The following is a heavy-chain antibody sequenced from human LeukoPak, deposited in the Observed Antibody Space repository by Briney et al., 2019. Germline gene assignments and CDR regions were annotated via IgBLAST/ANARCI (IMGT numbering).Heavy chain of an antibody. Sequence: SETLSLTCAVYGGSFSGYYWSWIRQPPGKGLEWIGEINHSGSTNYNPSLKSRVTISVDTSKNQFSLKLSSVTAADTAVYYCASTPNSSSWYYYYYYMDVWGKGTTVTVSS. CDR2: INHSGST. CDR3: ASTPNSSSWYYYYYYMDV. D-gene: IGHD6-13*01. CDR1: GGSFSGYY. V-gene: IGHV4-34*01. J-gene: IGHJ6*03.